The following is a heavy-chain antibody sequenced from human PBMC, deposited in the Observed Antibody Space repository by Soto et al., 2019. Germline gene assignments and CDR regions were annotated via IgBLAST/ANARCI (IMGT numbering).Heavy chain of an antibody. Sequence: QVQLVESGGGVVQPGRSLRLSCAASGFTFNDYTMHWVRQAPGKGPEWVAVMSYDGTNEYYADFLKGRFTISRDNSKNTLYLRMNSLRAEDTAVYYCVRDIVATIGGIFDYWGQGTPVTVSS. CDR3: VRDIVATIGGIFDY. J-gene: IGHJ4*02. CDR1: GFTFNDYT. D-gene: IGHD5-12*01. CDR2: MSYDGTNE. V-gene: IGHV3-30-3*01.